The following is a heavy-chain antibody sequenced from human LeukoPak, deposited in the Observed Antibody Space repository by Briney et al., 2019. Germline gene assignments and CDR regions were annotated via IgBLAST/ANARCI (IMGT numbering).Heavy chain of an antibody. Sequence: AGGSLRLSCAASRFRFDDYAMHWVRQAPGKGLEWVSGISWNSGTVGYGDSVKGRFTISRDNAKNSLYLQMNSLRADDMALYYCAKGSDSSSWIYFENWGQGTLVTVSS. V-gene: IGHV3-9*03. CDR2: ISWNSGTV. CDR1: RFRFDDYA. D-gene: IGHD6-6*01. CDR3: AKGSDSSSWIYFEN. J-gene: IGHJ4*02.